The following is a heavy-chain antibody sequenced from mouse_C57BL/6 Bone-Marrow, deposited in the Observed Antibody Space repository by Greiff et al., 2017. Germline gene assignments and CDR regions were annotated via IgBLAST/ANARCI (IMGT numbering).Heavy chain of an antibody. J-gene: IGHJ2*01. D-gene: IGHD2-3*01. V-gene: IGHV14-4*01. CDR2: IDPEIGDT. Sequence: VQLQQSGAELVRPGASVKLSCTASGFNIKDDYIHWVKQRPEQGLEWIGWIDPEIGDTEYASKFQGKATITSDTSSNTAYLQLSSLTSEDTAVDYGSSFDGNYFDFWGQGTPLTVAS. CDR3: SSFDGNYFDF. CDR1: GFNIKDDY.